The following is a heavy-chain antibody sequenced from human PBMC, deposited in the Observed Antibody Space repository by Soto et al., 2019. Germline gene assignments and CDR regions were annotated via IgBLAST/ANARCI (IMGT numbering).Heavy chain of an antibody. CDR3: AGGCSSTSCYAFDI. D-gene: IGHD2-2*01. V-gene: IGHV3-7*01. Sequence: EVQLVESGGGLVQPGGSLRLSCAASGFTFSSYWMSWVRQAPGKGLEWVANIKQDGSEKYYVDSVKGRFTISRDNAKNSLYLQMNSLRAEDTAVYYCAGGCSSTSCYAFDIWGQGTMVTVSS. CDR2: IKQDGSEK. J-gene: IGHJ3*02. CDR1: GFTFSSYW.